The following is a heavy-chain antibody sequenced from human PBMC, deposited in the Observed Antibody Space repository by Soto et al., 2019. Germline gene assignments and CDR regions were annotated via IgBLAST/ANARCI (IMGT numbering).Heavy chain of an antibody. J-gene: IGHJ4*02. CDR2: IYYSGST. D-gene: IGHD5-12*01. Sequence: ETLSLTCTVSGGSISNYYWNWIRQPPGKGLEWIGYIYYSGSTNYNPSLKSRVTISVDTSKNQFSLRLTSVTAADTAVYYCARAQDIVATIYDYWGQGTLVTVYS. CDR3: ARAQDIVATIYDY. V-gene: IGHV4-59*01. CDR1: GGSISNYY.